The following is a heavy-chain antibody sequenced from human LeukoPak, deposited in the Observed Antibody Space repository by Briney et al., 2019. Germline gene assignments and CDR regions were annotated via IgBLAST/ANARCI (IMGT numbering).Heavy chain of an antibody. CDR1: RFTFSNYW. CDR3: ARASYSSSSLGY. D-gene: IGHD6-6*01. CDR2: INSDGINT. V-gene: IGHV3-74*01. Sequence: GGSLRLSCAASRFTFSNYWMHWVRQAPGKGLVWVSRINSDGINTSYADSVKGRFTISRDNAKNTLNLQMNSLRAEDTAVYYCARASYSSSSLGYWGQGTLVTVSS. J-gene: IGHJ4*02.